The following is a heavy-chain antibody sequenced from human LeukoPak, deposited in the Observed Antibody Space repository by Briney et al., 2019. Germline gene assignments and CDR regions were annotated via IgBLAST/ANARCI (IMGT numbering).Heavy chain of an antibody. CDR2: FRSSSYI. CDR1: VYTFRSHS. D-gene: IGHD1-26*01. Sequence: GGSLTLSCAPSVYTFRSHSMNWVRHATGEALEWVSSFRSSSYIYYADSVKGRFTISRDNAKNSLYLQMNSLRAEDTAVYYCARDNGGSYEYYGMDVWGQGTTVTVSS. V-gene: IGHV3-21*01. J-gene: IGHJ6*02. CDR3: ARDNGGSYEYYGMDV.